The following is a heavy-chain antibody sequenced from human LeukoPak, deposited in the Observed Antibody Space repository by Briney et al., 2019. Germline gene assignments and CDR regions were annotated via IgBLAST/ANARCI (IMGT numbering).Heavy chain of an antibody. CDR2: ISGSGGST. J-gene: IGHJ4*02. CDR1: GFTVSRIY. D-gene: IGHD3-10*01. V-gene: IGHV3-23*01. CDR3: AKVDRVRGVGDY. Sequence: GGSLRLSCAASGFTVSRIYMAWVRQAPGKGLEWVSAISGSGGSTYYADSVKGRFTISRDNSKNTLYLQMNSLRAEDTAVYYCAKVDRVRGVGDYWGQGTLVTVSS.